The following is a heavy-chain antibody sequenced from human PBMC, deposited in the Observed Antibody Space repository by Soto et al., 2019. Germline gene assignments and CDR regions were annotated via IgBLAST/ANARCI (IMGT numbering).Heavy chain of an antibody. CDR1: GFTFISSS. Sequence: SVNVSCKSSGFTFISSSVQWVRQARGQRLECIGWIVVGNGNTNYAQKFQERVTITRDMSTRTAYMELSSLRSEDTAVYYCAGRYCSGGSCYNYYGMDVWGRGTTVTVSS. V-gene: IGHV1-58*01. CDR3: AGRYCSGGSCYNYYGMDV. D-gene: IGHD2-15*01. J-gene: IGHJ6*02. CDR2: IVVGNGNT.